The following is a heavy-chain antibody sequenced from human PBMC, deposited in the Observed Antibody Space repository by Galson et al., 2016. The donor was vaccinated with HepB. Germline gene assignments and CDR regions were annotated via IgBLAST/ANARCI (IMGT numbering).Heavy chain of an antibody. J-gene: IGHJ4*02. D-gene: IGHD2-21*02. CDR2: INPSGDGT. CDR1: GNTFRSQY. V-gene: IGHV1-46*01. CDR3: ARDAPEELCGGDCLGV. Sequence: SVKVSCKASGNTFRSQYIHWVRQAPGQGLEWVGVINPSGDGTNSAQKFQGRVTFTRDTSPGTVYMGLSSLRSEDTAVYYCARDAPEELCGGDCLGVWGQGTLVTVSS.